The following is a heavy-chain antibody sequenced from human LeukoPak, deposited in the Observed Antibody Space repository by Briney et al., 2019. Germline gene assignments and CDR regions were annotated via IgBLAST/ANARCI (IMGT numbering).Heavy chain of an antibody. J-gene: IGHJ4*02. D-gene: IGHD2-15*01. CDR2: ISSSSSTI. CDR1: GFTFSSYS. V-gene: IGHV3-48*01. Sequence: GGSLRLSCAASGFTFSSYSMNWVRQAPGKGLEWVSYISSSSSTIYYADSVKGRFTISRDNAKNSLYLQMNSLRAEDTAVYYCARAIGYCSGGSCSGVDYWGQGTLATVSS. CDR3: ARAIGYCSGGSCSGVDY.